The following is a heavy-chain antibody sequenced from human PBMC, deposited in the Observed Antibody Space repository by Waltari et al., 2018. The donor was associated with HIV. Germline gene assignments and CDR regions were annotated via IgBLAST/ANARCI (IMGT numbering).Heavy chain of an antibody. CDR2: IHSDGSST. CDR1: GFTFSRYW. V-gene: IGHV3-74*01. J-gene: IGHJ3*02. Sequence: EVQLVESGGGLVQPGGSPRLSCATSGFTFSRYWMHWVRQAPGKGLVWVSRIHSDGSSTSYADSVKGRFTISRDNAKNTLYLQMNSLRAEDTAVYYCARGNGHAFDIWGQGTMVTVSS. D-gene: IGHD2-8*01. CDR3: ARGNGHAFDI.